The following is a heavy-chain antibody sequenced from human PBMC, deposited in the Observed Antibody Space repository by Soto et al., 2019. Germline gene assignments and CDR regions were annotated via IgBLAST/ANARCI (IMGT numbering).Heavy chain of an antibody. V-gene: IGHV1-3*01. Sequence: ASVKVSCKASGYTFTSYAMHLVRQAPGQRLEWMGWINAGNGNTKYSQKFQGRVTITRDTSASTAYMELSSLRSEDTAVYYCARGSGYYYWDDYWGQGTLVTVS. CDR2: INAGNGNT. CDR1: GYTFTSYA. D-gene: IGHD3-22*01. CDR3: ARGSGYYYWDDY. J-gene: IGHJ4*02.